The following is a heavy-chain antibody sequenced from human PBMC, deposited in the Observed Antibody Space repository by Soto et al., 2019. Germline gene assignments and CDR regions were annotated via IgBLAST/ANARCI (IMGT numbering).Heavy chain of an antibody. J-gene: IGHJ4*02. CDR2: VSHDGRNT. D-gene: IGHD6-25*01. CDR3: AKGGRQRVVTCYFNY. CDR1: GFTFSDYA. V-gene: IGHV3-30*18. Sequence: VQLVESGGGVVQPGRSLRLSCAASGFTFSDYAMHWVRQAPGKGLEWVAVVSHDGRNTHYADSVKGRFTISRDSSKNTVSLEMTSLRSEDTAVYYFAKGGRQRVVTCYFNYWGQGALVTVSS.